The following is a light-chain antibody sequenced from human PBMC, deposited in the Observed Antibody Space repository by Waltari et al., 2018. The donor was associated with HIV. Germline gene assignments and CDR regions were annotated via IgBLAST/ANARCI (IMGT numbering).Light chain of an antibody. V-gene: IGLV2-11*01. CDR1: SRHVGFYNF. CDR2: GVS. Sequence: QPALTQPRPVSGSPGQSVTIPCTGTSRHVGFYNFFPWYQHHPGKAPRLLIYGVSQRPSGVPDRFSGSKSGTTASLTISGLQAEDEADYYCCSYAGTYTFEVFGGGTKLTVL. CDR3: CSYAGTYTFEV. J-gene: IGLJ3*02.